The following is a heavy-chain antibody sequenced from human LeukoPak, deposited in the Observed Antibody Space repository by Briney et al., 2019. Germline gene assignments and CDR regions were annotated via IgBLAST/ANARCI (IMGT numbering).Heavy chain of an antibody. CDR2: ISSDGANQ. D-gene: IGHD1-26*01. Sequence: GGSLRLSCTASGFTFSNYAIHWVRQAPGMRLEWVAVISSDGANQYYADSAKGRFTISRDNSRNTLFLQMNSLRTEDTAVYYCATEKSGTYWDHWGQGTQVIVSS. CDR1: GFTFSNYA. V-gene: IGHV3-30*04. J-gene: IGHJ4*02. CDR3: ATEKSGTYWDH.